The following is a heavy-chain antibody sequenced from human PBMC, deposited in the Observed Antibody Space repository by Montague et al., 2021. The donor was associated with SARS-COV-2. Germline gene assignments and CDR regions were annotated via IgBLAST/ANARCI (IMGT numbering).Heavy chain of an antibody. D-gene: IGHD4-23*01. CDR2: INHGGTT. CDR3: ARWDPQTLTLIGLRGKSASDY. V-gene: IGHV4-34*01. J-gene: IGHJ4*02. Sequence: SDTVSLTSAVYGGSFSGYYWTWIRQSAGKGLEWIAEINHGGTTNXNFNPSLRSRVTISVDTSKSQFSLKLSSVTAADTGVYYCARWDPQTLTLIGLRGKSASDYWGQGTLVTVSS. CDR1: GGSFSGYY.